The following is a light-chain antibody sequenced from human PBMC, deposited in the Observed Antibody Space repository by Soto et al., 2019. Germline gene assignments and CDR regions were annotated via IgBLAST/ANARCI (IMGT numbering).Light chain of an antibody. CDR3: CSYAAYNERR. Sequence: QSALTQPASVSGSPGQSITISCTGTSTDIGTYSRVSWYLQYPGKAPKLMIYDVTKRPSGVSNRFSGSRSGSTASLTISGLQAEDEANYDCCSYAAYNERRFGGGTKLTVL. J-gene: IGLJ3*02. CDR1: STDIGTYSR. V-gene: IGLV2-23*02. CDR2: DVT.